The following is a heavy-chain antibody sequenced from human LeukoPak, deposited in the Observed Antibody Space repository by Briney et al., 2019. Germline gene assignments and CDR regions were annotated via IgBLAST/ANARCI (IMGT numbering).Heavy chain of an antibody. D-gene: IGHD6-19*01. J-gene: IGHJ3*01. CDR2: FYHSGTT. V-gene: IGHV4-38-2*02. Sequence: SETLSLTRSVSGSSISNGYYWGCAPQSPEKGRVGSGNFYHSGTTYYNPSLKSRFTISVDTSKNQFSLKLSSVTAADTAVYYCARGTLAVAGFFDVWGLGKMVTVSS. CDR3: ARGTLAVAGFFDV. CDR1: GSSISNGYY.